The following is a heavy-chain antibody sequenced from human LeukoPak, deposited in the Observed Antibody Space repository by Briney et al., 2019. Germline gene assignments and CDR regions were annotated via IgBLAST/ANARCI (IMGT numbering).Heavy chain of an antibody. Sequence: KPGESLKISCKGSGYSFTSYWIGWVRQMPGKGLEWMGIIYPGDSDTRYSPSFQGQVTISADKSISTAYLQWSSLKASVTAMYYCARRARGDASGYYFSPQWYYFDYWGQGTLVTVSS. D-gene: IGHD3-22*01. CDR1: GYSFTSYW. CDR3: ARRARGDASGYYFSPQWYYFDY. V-gene: IGHV5-51*01. CDR2: IYPGDSDT. J-gene: IGHJ4*02.